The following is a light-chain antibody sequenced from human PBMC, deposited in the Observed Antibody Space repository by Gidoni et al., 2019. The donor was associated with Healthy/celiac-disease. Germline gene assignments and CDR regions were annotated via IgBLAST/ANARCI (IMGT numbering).Light chain of an antibody. J-gene: IGKJ1*01. V-gene: IGKV3-20*01. CDR3: QQYGSSPPT. CDR2: GAS. Sequence: IVLTQSPGTLSLSPGERATLSCRASQSVSSSYLAWYQQKPGPAPRLLIYGASSRATGIPDRCSGSGSGTDFTLTISRLEPEDFAVYYCQQYGSSPPTFGQGTKVEIK. CDR1: QSVSSSY.